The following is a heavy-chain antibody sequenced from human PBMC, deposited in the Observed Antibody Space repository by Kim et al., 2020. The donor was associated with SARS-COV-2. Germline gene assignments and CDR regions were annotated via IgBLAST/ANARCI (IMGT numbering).Heavy chain of an antibody. D-gene: IGHD2-15*01. CDR1: GIPFTDYY. V-gene: IGHV1-2*02. J-gene: IGHJ3*02. CDR2: INPNSGDT. Sequence: ASVKVSCKASGIPFTDYYIHWVRQAPGQGLEWMGWINPNSGDTTYAQKFQGRVTMTRDTSISTAYMELTRLTSDEEAVYYCSRDPQYCCGGSCSIMGDAFDKRCQGTRVAVSP. CDR3: SRDPQYCCGGSCSIMGDAFDK.